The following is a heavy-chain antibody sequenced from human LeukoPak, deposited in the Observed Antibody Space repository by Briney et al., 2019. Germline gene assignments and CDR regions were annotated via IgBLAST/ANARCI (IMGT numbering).Heavy chain of an antibody. Sequence: GGPLTLSCAASGRTVSSNYMSGARQAPGEALVGVSVFYSGGSTYYADSVKGRFTISRDNSKNTLYLQMNSLRAEDTAVYYCARAHRGSSGYYWLPYYWGQGTLVTVSS. D-gene: IGHD3-22*01. CDR1: GRTVSSNY. J-gene: IGHJ4*02. V-gene: IGHV3-53*01. CDR2: FYSGGST. CDR3: ARAHRGSSGYYWLPYY.